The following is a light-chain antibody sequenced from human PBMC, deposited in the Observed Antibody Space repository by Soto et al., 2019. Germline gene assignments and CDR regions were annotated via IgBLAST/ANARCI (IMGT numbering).Light chain of an antibody. Sequence: DIQMTQSPSTLSASVGDRVTITCRASQSISSWLAWYQQKPGKAPKLLIYDAPSLESGVPSRFSGSGSGTEFILTISSLQPDDFATYYCQQYNSYSPWTFGQGTKVDIK. V-gene: IGKV1-5*01. CDR3: QQYNSYSPWT. CDR2: DAP. CDR1: QSISSW. J-gene: IGKJ1*01.